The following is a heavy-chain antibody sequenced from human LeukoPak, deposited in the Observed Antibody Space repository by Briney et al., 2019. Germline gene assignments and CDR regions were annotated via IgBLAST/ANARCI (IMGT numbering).Heavy chain of an antibody. J-gene: IGHJ2*01. D-gene: IGHD2-15*01. Sequence: ASVKVSCKASGYTFTSYYMHWVRQAPGQGLEWRGIINPSGGSTSYAQKFQGRVTMTRDTSTSTVYMELSSLRSEDTAVYYCARDGYCSGGSCYSRYFDLWGRGTLVTVSS. V-gene: IGHV1-46*01. CDR2: INPSGGST. CDR3: ARDGYCSGGSCYSRYFDL. CDR1: GYTFTSYY.